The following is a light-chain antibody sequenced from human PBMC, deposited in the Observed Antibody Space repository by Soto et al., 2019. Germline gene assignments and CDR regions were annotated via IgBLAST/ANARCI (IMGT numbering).Light chain of an antibody. J-gene: IGKJ4*02. Sequence: ASQSVSSSYLAWYRQRPGQAPRXLIYGASSRATGIPDRFSGSGSGTDCTLTISRLEPEDAAVYYCQQYGCSPRTFGGGTKVDI. CDR1: QSVSSSY. CDR2: GAS. CDR3: QQYGCSPRT. V-gene: IGKV3-20*01.